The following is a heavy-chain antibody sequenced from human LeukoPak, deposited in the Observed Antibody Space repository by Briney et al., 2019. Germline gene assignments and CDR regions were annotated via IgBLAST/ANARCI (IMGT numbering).Heavy chain of an antibody. CDR3: APLYRTSGDAFDI. CDR1: GFTFSAFG. Sequence: GGSLRLSCAASGFTFSAFGMHWVRQAPGQGLEWVAFIRHDGSNGYYADSVKDRFTISRDNSKNTLYLHMTSLRAEDTAIYYCAPLYRTSGDAFDIWGHGTMVTVSS. J-gene: IGHJ3*02. V-gene: IGHV3-30*02. D-gene: IGHD3-16*02. CDR2: IRHDGSNG.